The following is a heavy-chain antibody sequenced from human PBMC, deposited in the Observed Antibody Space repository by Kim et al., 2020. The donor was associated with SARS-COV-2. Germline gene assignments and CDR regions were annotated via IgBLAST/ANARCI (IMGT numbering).Heavy chain of an antibody. CDR3: ASSPYYGDSRGVWFDY. CDR2: MNPNNGAT. D-gene: IGHD4-17*01. Sequence: ASVKVSCKASGYSFTSYDINWVRPATGQGLEWMGRMNPNNGATDYAQKFQGRVTMTRNTSISTVYLVLGSLRSEDSAVYYCASSPYYGDSRGVWFDYWGRGTLVTVSS. V-gene: IGHV1-8*01. CDR1: GYSFTSYD. J-gene: IGHJ4*02.